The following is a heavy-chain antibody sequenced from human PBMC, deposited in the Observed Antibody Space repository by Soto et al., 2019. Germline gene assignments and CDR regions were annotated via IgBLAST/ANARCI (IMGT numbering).Heavy chain of an antibody. CDR2: IIPILGIA. Sequence: PGKGLEWMGRIIPILGIANYAQKFQGRVTITADKSTSTAYMELSSLRSEDTAVYYCARVFGVDDFRSGYMYNWFDLWGQGTLVTVSS. V-gene: IGHV1-69*04. J-gene: IGHJ5*02. CDR3: ARVFGVDDFRSGYMYNWFDL. D-gene: IGHD3-3*01.